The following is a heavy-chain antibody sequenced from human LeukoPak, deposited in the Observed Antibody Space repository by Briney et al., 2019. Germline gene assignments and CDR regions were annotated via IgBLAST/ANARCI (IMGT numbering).Heavy chain of an antibody. CDR1: GFTFSNYG. CDR2: ISDNANNE. J-gene: IGHJ4*02. D-gene: IGHD6-13*01. Sequence: GRSLRLSCAASGFTFSNYGMHWVRQAPGKGLEWVAVISDNANNEYYVDTVKGRFTITRDNSKNTLYLQMNSLRAEDTAVYYCAKESTPGSYSSSWYDFDYWGQGTLVTVSS. V-gene: IGHV3-30*18. CDR3: AKESTPGSYSSSWYDFDY.